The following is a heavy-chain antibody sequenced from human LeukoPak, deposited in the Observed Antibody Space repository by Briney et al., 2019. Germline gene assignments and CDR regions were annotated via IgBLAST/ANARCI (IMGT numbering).Heavy chain of an antibody. CDR2: ISWNSGSI. Sequence: GGSLRLSCAASGFTFDDYAMHWVRQAPGKGLEWVSGISWNSGSIGYADSVKGRFTISRDNAKNSLYLQMNSLRAEDTALYYCAKDMGGSSSWGLYAFDIWGQGTMVGVSS. CDR3: AKDMGGSSSWGLYAFDI. D-gene: IGHD6-13*01. CDR1: GFTFDDYA. J-gene: IGHJ3*02. V-gene: IGHV3-9*01.